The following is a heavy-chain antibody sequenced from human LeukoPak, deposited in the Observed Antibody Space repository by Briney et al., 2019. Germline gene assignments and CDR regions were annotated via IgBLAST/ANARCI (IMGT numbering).Heavy chain of an antibody. V-gene: IGHV4-34*01. CDR2: INHSGST. Sequence: PSETLSLTCAVYGGSFSGYYWSWIRQPPGKGLEWIGEINHSGSTNYNPSLKSRVTISVDTSKNQFSLKLSSVTAADTAVYYCARRPSHFDYWGQGTLVTVSS. J-gene: IGHJ4*02. CDR3: ARRPSHFDY. CDR1: GGSFSGYY.